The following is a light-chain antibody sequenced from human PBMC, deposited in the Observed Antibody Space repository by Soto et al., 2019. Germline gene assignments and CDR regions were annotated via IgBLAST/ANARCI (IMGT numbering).Light chain of an antibody. CDR1: SSDVGGYNY. CDR2: DVS. CDR3: SSYTSSSTPYV. Sequence: QSALTQPASVSGSPGQSITISCTGTSSDVGGYNYVSWCQQHPGKAPKLMIYDVSNRPSGVSNRFSGSKSGNMASLTISGLQAEDEADYYCSSYTSSSTPYVFGTGTKLTVL. V-gene: IGLV2-14*01. J-gene: IGLJ1*01.